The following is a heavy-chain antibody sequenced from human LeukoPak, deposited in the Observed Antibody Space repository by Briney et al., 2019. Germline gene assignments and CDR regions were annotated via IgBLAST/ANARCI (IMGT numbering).Heavy chain of an antibody. Sequence: GGSLRLSCAASGFTFSSYAMSWVRQAPGKGLEWVSAISGSGGTTYYADSVKGRFTISRDNSKNTLYLQMDSLRAEDTAVYYCARDLDILTGLYYYYGMDVWGQGTTVTVSS. J-gene: IGHJ6*02. V-gene: IGHV3-23*01. CDR1: GFTFSSYA. D-gene: IGHD3-9*01. CDR2: ISGSGGTT. CDR3: ARDLDILTGLYYYYGMDV.